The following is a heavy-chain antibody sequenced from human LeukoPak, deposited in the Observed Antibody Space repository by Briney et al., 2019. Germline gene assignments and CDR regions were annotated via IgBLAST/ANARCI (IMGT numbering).Heavy chain of an antibody. J-gene: IGHJ6*02. Sequence: GGPLRLSCAASGFTFSSYSMNWVRQAPGKGLEWVSYISSSSSTIYYADSVKGRFTISRDNAKNSLYLQMNSLRDEDTAVYYCAAGSLYYYGMDVWGQGTTVTVSS. V-gene: IGHV3-48*02. D-gene: IGHD3-10*01. CDR1: GFTFSSYS. CDR2: ISSSSSTI. CDR3: AAGSLYYYGMDV.